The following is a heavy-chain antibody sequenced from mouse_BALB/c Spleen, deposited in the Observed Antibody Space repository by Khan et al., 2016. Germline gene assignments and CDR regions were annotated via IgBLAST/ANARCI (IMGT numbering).Heavy chain of an antibody. Sequence: EVQLQESGPGLVKPSQSLSLTCTVTGYSITSDYAWNWIRQFPGNRLEWMGYISYSGSTSYNPSLKSRISITRDTSKNQFFLPLNSLTSEDTVTYYWSRSGYGDKDAMDYWGQGSSVTVSS. CDR2: ISYSGST. D-gene: IGHD1-1*01. V-gene: IGHV3-2*02. CDR1: GYSITSDYA. CDR3: SRSGYGDKDAMDY. J-gene: IGHJ4*01.